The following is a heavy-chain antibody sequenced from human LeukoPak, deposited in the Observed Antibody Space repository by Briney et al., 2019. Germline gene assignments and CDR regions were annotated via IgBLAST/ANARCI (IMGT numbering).Heavy chain of an antibody. CDR1: GYSFTSYW. D-gene: IGHD3-3*01. Sequence: GESLKISCKGSGYSFTSYWIGWVRQMPGKGLEWMGIIYPGDSDTRYSPSFQGQVTISADKSISTAYLQWSSLKASDTAMYYCGRRVVIGGWAFDIWGQGTMVTVSS. V-gene: IGHV5-51*01. CDR2: IYPGDSDT. J-gene: IGHJ3*02. CDR3: GRRVVIGGWAFDI.